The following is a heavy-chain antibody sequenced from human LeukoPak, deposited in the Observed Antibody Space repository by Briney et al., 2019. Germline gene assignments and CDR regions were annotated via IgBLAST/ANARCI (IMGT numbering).Heavy chain of an antibody. V-gene: IGHV1-69*04. Sequence: SVTVSFTASGGTFSSYAISWVRQAPGQGLEWMGRIIPILGIANYAQKFQGRVTITADKSTSTAYMELSSLRSEDTAVYYCARDIVGATLAFDPWGQGTLVTVSS. CDR2: IIPILGIA. D-gene: IGHD1-26*01. J-gene: IGHJ5*02. CDR1: GGTFSSYA. CDR3: ARDIVGATLAFDP.